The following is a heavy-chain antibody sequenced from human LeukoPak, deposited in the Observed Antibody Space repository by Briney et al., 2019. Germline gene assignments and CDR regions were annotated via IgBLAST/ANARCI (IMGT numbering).Heavy chain of an antibody. V-gene: IGHV1-18*04. D-gene: IGHD2-15*01. CDR3: ARAGAVVDNWFDP. CDR1: GYTFTGYY. CDR2: ISGYNGKT. J-gene: IGHJ5*02. Sequence: ASVKVSCEASGYTFTGYYMHWVRQAPGQGLEWMGWISGYNGKTKYAQKIQDRVTMTTDTSTTTAYMELRSLRSGDTAVYYCARAGAVVDNWFDPWGQGTLVTVSS.